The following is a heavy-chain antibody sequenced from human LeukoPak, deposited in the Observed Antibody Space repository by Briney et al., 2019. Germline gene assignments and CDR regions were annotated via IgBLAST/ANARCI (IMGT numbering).Heavy chain of an antibody. CDR3: ARGRSSGGLDY. Sequence: SETLSLTCAVSGGSISSSNWWSWVRQPPGKGLEWIGEIYHSGSTNYNPSLKSRVTISVDTSKNQFSLKLSSVTAADTAVYYCARGRSSGGLDYWGQGTLVTVSS. V-gene: IGHV4-4*02. D-gene: IGHD6-19*01. J-gene: IGHJ4*02. CDR2: IYHSGST. CDR1: GGSISSSNW.